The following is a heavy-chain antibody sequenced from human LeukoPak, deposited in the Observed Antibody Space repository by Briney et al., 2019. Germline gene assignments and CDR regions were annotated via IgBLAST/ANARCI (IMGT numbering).Heavy chain of an antibody. D-gene: IGHD3-22*01. CDR2: INHSGST. J-gene: IGHJ5*02. V-gene: IGHV4-34*01. Sequence: NPSETLSLTCAVYGGSFSGYYWSWIRQPPGKGLEWIGEINHSGSTNYNPSLKSRVTMSVDTSKNQLSLKLSSVTAADTAVYYCARVHPITMIVVPWGQGTLVTVSS. CDR1: GGSFSGYY. CDR3: ARVHPITMIVVP.